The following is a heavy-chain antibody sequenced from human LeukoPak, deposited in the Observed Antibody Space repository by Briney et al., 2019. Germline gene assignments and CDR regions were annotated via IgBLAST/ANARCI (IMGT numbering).Heavy chain of an antibody. CDR2: ISYDGSNK. CDR1: GFTFSSYA. V-gene: IGHV3-30-3*01. CDR3: ARDTCTNGVCYGY. J-gene: IGHJ4*02. Sequence: ERSLRLSCAASGFTFSSYAMHWVRQAPGKGLEWVAVISYDGSNKYYADSVKGRFTISRDNSKNTLYLQMNSLRAEDTAVYYCARDTCTNGVCYGYWGQGTLVTVSS. D-gene: IGHD2-8*01.